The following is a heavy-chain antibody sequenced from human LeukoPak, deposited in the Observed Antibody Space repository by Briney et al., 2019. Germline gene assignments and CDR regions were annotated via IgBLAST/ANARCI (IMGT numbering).Heavy chain of an antibody. CDR2: IYYSGNT. J-gene: IGHJ4*02. V-gene: IGHV4-39*01. CDR1: GGSISSSNYY. Sequence: SETLSPTCTVSGGSISSSNYYWGWIRQPPGKGLEWIGTIYYSGNTYYKTSLESRVTMSADTSNNQFSLELSSVTAADTAVYYCARLRYDSTWYVNWGQGTLVTVSS. D-gene: IGHD6-13*01. CDR3: ARLRYDSTWYVN.